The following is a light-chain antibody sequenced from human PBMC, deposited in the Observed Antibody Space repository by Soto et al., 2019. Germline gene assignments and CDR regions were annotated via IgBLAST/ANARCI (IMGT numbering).Light chain of an antibody. CDR2: DAS. Sequence: EIVLTQSPATLSLSPGERATLSCRASQSVSSYLAWYQQNPGQAPRLLIYDASNRATGIPARFSGSGSGTDFTLTISSLEPEDFAVYYCQQRSNWPTFGQGTKVDIK. V-gene: IGKV3-11*01. CDR3: QQRSNWPT. CDR1: QSVSSY. J-gene: IGKJ1*01.